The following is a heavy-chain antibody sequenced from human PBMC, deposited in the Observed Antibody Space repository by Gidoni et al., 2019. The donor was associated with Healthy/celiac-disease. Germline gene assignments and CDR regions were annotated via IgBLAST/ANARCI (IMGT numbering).Heavy chain of an antibody. Sequence: QVQLQESGPGLVKPSQTLSLTCTVSGGSISSGGYYWSWIRQHPGKGLEWIGYIYYSGSTYYNPSLKSRDTISVDTSKNQFSLKLSSVTAADTAVYYCARVPRNCGGDCQRGYFDYWGQGTLVTVSS. CDR1: GGSISSGGYY. CDR2: IYYSGST. V-gene: IGHV4-31*03. D-gene: IGHD2-21*02. CDR3: ARVPRNCGGDCQRGYFDY. J-gene: IGHJ4*02.